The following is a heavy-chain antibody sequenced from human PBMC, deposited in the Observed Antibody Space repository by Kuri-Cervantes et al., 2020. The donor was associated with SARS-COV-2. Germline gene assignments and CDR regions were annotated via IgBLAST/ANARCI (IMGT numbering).Heavy chain of an antibody. V-gene: IGHV3-11*06. J-gene: IGHJ4*02. CDR3: ARDPLSQITGDINYFDQ. Sequence: GESLKISCAASGFTFSDYYMSWIRQAPGKGLEWVSYISSSSSYTNYADSVKGRFTISRANSKNSLYLQMSSLRADDTAVYFCARDPLSQITGDINYFDQWGQGTLVTVSS. D-gene: IGHD1-20*01. CDR2: ISSSSSYT. CDR1: GFTFSDYY.